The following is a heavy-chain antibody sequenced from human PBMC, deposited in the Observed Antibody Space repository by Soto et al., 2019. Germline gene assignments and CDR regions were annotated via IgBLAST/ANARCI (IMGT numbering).Heavy chain of an antibody. Sequence: SVKVSCKASGFTFTSSAVQWVRQARGQRLEWIGWIVVGSGNTNYAQKFQERVTITRDMSTSTAYMELSSLRSEDTAVYYCAADNQKGAPYRMDVWGRGTTVTV. V-gene: IGHV1-58*01. D-gene: IGHD3-16*01. J-gene: IGHJ6*02. CDR2: IVVGSGNT. CDR1: GFTFTSSA. CDR3: AADNQKGAPYRMDV.